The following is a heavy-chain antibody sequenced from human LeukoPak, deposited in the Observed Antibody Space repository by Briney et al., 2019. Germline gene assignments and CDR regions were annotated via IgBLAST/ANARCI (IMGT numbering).Heavy chain of an antibody. CDR1: GFTFRSYA. J-gene: IGHJ4*02. V-gene: IGHV3-30*04. CDR3: ATYRQVLLPFES. CDR2: ISYDGSNK. D-gene: IGHD2-8*02. Sequence: GGSLRLSCAASGFTFRSYAMHWVRQAPGKGLEWEAAISYDGSNKKYADSVKGRFTISRDNSKSTLSLQMNSLRAEDTAIYYCATYRQVLLPFESWGQGTLVTVSS.